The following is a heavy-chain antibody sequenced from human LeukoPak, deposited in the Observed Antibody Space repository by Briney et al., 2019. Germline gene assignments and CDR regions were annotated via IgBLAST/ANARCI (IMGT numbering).Heavy chain of an antibody. J-gene: IGHJ3*02. CDR1: GYTFTGYY. D-gene: IGHD3-22*01. CDR3: ARDSAVYDSSGYFLHAFDI. Sequence: ASVKVSCKASGYTFTGYYMHWVRQAPGQGLEWMGCINPNSGGTKCAQNFQGRVTMTRDTSISTAYMELSRLRSDDTPVYYCARDSAVYDSSGYFLHAFDIWGQGTMVTVSS. V-gene: IGHV1-2*02. CDR2: INPNSGGT.